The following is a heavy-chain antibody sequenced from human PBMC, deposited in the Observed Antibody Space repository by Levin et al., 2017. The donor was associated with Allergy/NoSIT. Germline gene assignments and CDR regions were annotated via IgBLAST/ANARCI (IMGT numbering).Heavy chain of an antibody. Sequence: GGSLRLSCAASGFTFSSYGMHWVRQAPGKGLEWVAVISYDGSNKYYADSVKGRFTISRDNSKNTLYLQMNSLRAEDTAVYYCAKGTWIPKNWGQGTLVTVSS. CDR1: GFTFSSYG. CDR2: ISYDGSNK. V-gene: IGHV3-30*18. J-gene: IGHJ4*02. CDR3: AKGTWIPKN. D-gene: IGHD5-18*01.